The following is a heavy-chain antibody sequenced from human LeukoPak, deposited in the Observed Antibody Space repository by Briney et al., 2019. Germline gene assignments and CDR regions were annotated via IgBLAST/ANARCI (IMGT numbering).Heavy chain of an antibody. V-gene: IGHV1-18*01. J-gene: IGHJ4*02. Sequence: GASVKVSCKASGYTFTSYGISWVRQAPGQGLEWMGWISAYNGNTHYAQKLQGRVTMTTDTSTSTAYMEVRSLRSDDTAVYYCARDYSSVVGAATPGGYWGQGTLVTVSS. CDR1: GYTFTSYG. CDR2: ISAYNGNT. CDR3: ARDYSSVVGAATPGGY. D-gene: IGHD2-15*01.